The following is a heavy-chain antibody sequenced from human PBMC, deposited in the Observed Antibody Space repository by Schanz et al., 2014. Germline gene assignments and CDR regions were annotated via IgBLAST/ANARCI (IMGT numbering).Heavy chain of an antibody. D-gene: IGHD3-22*01. J-gene: IGHJ5*02. Sequence: QVQLVQSGAEVKKPGASVRVSCKASGYTFTSYDFNWVRQAPGQGLEWMGRIIPILGIANYAQRFQGRVTITADKSSGTAYMELSSLRSEDTAVYYCAREVGLYDRGWFDPWGQGTLVTVSS. CDR2: IIPILGIA. CDR3: AREVGLYDRGWFDP. V-gene: IGHV1-69*10. CDR1: GYTFTSYD.